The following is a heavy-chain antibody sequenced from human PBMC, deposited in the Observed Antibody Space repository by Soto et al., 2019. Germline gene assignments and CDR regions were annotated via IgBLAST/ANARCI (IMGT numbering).Heavy chain of an antibody. J-gene: IGHJ6*02. D-gene: IGHD5-18*01. CDR3: ARVTRIQLRPSFYGMDV. CDR1: GYTFTGYY. Sequence: ASVKVSCKASGYTFTGYYMHWVRQAPGQGLEWMGWINPNSGGTNYAQKFQGRVTMTRDTSISTAYMELSRLRSDDTAVYYCARVTRIQLRPSFYGMDVWGQGTTVTVSS. CDR2: INPNSGGT. V-gene: IGHV1-2*02.